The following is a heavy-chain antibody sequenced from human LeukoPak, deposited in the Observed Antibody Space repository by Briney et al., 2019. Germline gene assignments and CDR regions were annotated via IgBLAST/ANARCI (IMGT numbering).Heavy chain of an antibody. J-gene: IGHJ6*02. Sequence: ASVTVSCTASGYTFTSYYMHWVRQAPGQGLEWMGIINPSGGSTSYAQKFQGRVTMTRDTSTSTAYMELSSLRSEDTAVYYCARGRRIWFGDLEDYGMDVWGQGTTVTVSS. CDR2: INPSGGST. CDR3: ARGRRIWFGDLEDYGMDV. D-gene: IGHD3-10*01. V-gene: IGHV1-46*01. CDR1: GYTFTSYY.